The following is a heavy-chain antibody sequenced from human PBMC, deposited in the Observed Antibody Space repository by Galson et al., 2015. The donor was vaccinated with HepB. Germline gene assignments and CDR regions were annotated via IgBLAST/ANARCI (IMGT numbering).Heavy chain of an antibody. J-gene: IGHJ2*01. CDR2: INHSGST. V-gene: IGHV4-34*01. D-gene: IGHD7-27*01. CDR1: GGSFSDYY. Sequence: SETLSLTCAVYGGSFSDYYWNWIRQSPGTGLEWIGEINHSGSTTYNPSLKSRVTINVDTSKRQFSLKLTSVTAADAALYYCARDTPGDSDYYFDLWGRGTLVTVSS. CDR3: ARDTPGDSDYYFDL.